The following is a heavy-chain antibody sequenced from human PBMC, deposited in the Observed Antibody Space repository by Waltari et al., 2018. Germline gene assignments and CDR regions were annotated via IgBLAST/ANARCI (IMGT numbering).Heavy chain of an antibody. J-gene: IGHJ6*02. Sequence: QVQLVQSGAEVKKPGASVKVSCKASGYTFTGYYMHWVRQAPGQGLEWMGWINPNSGGTNYAQKFQGRVTMTRDTSISTAYMELSRLRSDDTAVYYCARAPYCSSTSCYSAYGMDVWGQGTTVTVSS. CDR1: GYTFTGYY. CDR3: ARAPYCSSTSCYSAYGMDV. V-gene: IGHV1-2*02. CDR2: INPNSGGT. D-gene: IGHD2-2*02.